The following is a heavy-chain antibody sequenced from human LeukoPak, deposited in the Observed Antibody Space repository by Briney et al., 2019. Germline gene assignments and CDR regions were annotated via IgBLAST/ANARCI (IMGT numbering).Heavy chain of an antibody. CDR2: ISDGRRAT. J-gene: IGHJ2*01. Sequence: ETLSLTCTVSDGSISSYFWNWIRQSPGKGLEWIGYISDGRRATSYNPSLMSRVTISVDTSRKQISLKLSSVTAADTAVYYCAREGAAAGTGHWYFDLWGRGTLVTVSS. CDR3: AREGAAAGTGHWYFDL. CDR1: DGSISSYF. V-gene: IGHV4-59*01. D-gene: IGHD6-13*01.